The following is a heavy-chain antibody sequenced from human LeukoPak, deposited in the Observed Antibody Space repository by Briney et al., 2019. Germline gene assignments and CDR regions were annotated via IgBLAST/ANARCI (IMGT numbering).Heavy chain of an antibody. Sequence: PGGSLRLSCAASGFTVSSNYMSWVRQAPGKGLEWVANINRDGSEKWYVDSVRGRFTISRDNAKKSLFLQMNSLRVDDTAVYYCARHSDWAFDYWGQGTLVSVSS. V-gene: IGHV3-7*01. J-gene: IGHJ4*02. CDR2: INRDGSEK. CDR3: ARHSDWAFDY. CDR1: GFTVSSNY. D-gene: IGHD6-19*01.